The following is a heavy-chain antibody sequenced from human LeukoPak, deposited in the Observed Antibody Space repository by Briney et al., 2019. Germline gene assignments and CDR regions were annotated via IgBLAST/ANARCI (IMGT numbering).Heavy chain of an antibody. CDR1: GFTFSSYS. J-gene: IGHJ4*02. D-gene: IGHD6-19*01. Sequence: GGSLRPSCAASGFTFSSYSMNWVRQAPGKELGWVSSISSSSSYIYYADSVKGRFTISRDNAKNSLYLQMNSLRAEDTAVYYCARGSSGLYFDYWGQGTLVTVSS. V-gene: IGHV3-21*01. CDR2: ISSSSSYI. CDR3: ARGSSGLYFDY.